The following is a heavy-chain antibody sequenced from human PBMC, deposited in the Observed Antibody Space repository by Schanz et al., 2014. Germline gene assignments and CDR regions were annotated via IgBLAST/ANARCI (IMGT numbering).Heavy chain of an antibody. Sequence: QVQLLQSGSEVKKPGASVKVSCEISGYTVSALAMHWVRQAPGKGLEWMGIINPSGGSTSYAQKFQGRVTMTRDTSTSTVYMELSSLRSEDTAVYYCARDGEAAAGCDYWGQGTLXTVSS. CDR2: INPSGGST. D-gene: IGHD6-13*01. CDR1: GYTVSALA. CDR3: ARDGEAAAGCDY. J-gene: IGHJ4*02. V-gene: IGHV1-46*03.